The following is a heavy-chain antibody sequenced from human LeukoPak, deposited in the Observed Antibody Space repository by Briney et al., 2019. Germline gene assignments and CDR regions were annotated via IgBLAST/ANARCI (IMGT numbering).Heavy chain of an antibody. V-gene: IGHV3-53*04. CDR3: ARDGDLSTRWGPNAFDI. CDR2: IYSGGST. Sequence: GGSLRLSCAASGFTVSSNYISWVRQAPGKGLEWVSVIYSGGSTYYADSVKGRFTISRHNSKNTLYLQMNSLRAEDTAVYYCARDGDLSTRWGPNAFDIRGQGTMVTVSS. J-gene: IGHJ3*02. D-gene: IGHD3-16*02. CDR1: GFTVSSNY.